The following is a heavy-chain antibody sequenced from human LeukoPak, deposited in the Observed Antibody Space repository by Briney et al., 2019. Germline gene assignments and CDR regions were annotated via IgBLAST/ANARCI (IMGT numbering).Heavy chain of an antibody. V-gene: IGHV3-23*01. D-gene: IGHD3-16*02. Sequence: QSGGSLRLSCAASGFRFSTYAMSWVRQAPGKGLEWVSGVNGNGGSTSYADSVKGRFTIFRDNSKNTVYLQMNSLRVEGTAVYYCAKSLYGGCDYWGQGTVVTVSS. J-gene: IGHJ4*02. CDR1: GFRFSTYA. CDR2: VNGNGGST. CDR3: AKSLYGGCDY.